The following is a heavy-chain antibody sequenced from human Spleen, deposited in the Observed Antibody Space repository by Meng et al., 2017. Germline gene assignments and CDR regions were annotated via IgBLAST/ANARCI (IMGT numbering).Heavy chain of an antibody. CDR3: ARGPTTMAHDFDY. J-gene: IGHJ4*02. V-gene: IGHV4-34*01. Sequence: QVQLQQWGAGLWKPSETLSLTCVVSGRSFSDYYWSWIRQPAGKGLEWIGEINHSGSTNYNPSLESRATISVDTSQNNLSLKLSSATAADSAVYSCARGPTTMAHDFDYWGQGTLVTVSS. CDR1: GRSFSDYY. CDR2: INHSGST. D-gene: IGHD4-11*01.